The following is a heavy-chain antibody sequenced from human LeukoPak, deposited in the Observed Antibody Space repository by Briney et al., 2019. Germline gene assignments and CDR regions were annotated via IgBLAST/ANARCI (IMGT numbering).Heavy chain of an antibody. V-gene: IGHV1-69*01. D-gene: IGHD6-19*01. J-gene: IGHJ4*02. CDR2: IIPIFGTA. Sequence: ASVKVSCKASGGTFRSYAISWVRQAPGQGLEWMGGIIPIFGTANYAQKFQGRVTITADESTSTAYMELSSLRSEDTAVYYCARAVIAVAGSPSALFDYWGQGTLVTVSS. CDR1: GGTFRSYA. CDR3: ARAVIAVAGSPSALFDY.